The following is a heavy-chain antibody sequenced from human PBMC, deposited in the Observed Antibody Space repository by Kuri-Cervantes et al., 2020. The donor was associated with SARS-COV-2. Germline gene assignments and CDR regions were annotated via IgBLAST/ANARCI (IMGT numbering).Heavy chain of an antibody. V-gene: IGHV4-34*01. CDR2: INHSGST. J-gene: IGHJ5*02. D-gene: IGHD3-22*01. CDR1: GGSFSGYY. CDR3: ARWGGKVYDSSGYTT. Sequence: SQTLSLTCAVYGGSFSGYYWSWIRQPPGKGLEWIGEINHSGSTNYNPSLKSRVTISVDTSKNQFSLKLSSVTAADTAVYYCARWGGKVYDSSGYTTWGQGTLVTVSS.